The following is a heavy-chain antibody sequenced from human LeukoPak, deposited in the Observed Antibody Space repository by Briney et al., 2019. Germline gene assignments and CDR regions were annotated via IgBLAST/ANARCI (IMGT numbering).Heavy chain of an antibody. CDR3: ARHRGDTYYYGSGSYYRSWRPFDY. J-gene: IGHJ4*02. Sequence: RPSETLSLTCAVYGGSFSGYYWSWIRQPPGKGLEWIGEINHSGSTNYNPSLKSRVTISVDTSKNQFSLKLSSVTAADTAVYYCARHRGDTYYYGSGSYYRSWRPFDYWGQGTLVTVSS. CDR1: GGSFSGYY. V-gene: IGHV4-34*01. CDR2: INHSGST. D-gene: IGHD3-10*01.